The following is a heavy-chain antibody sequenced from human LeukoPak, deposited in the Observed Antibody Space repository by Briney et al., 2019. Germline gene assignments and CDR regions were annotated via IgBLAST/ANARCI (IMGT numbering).Heavy chain of an antibody. CDR1: RYTFTSYY. CDR2: INPSGGST. Sequence: ASVKVSCKASRYTFTSYYMHWVRQAPGQGLEWMGIINPSGGSTSYAQKFQGRVTMTRDTSTSTVYMELSSLRSEDTAVYYCAKDLRVLVRGVHGMDVWGQGTTVTVSS. D-gene: IGHD3-10*01. V-gene: IGHV1-46*01. J-gene: IGHJ6*02. CDR3: AKDLRVLVRGVHGMDV.